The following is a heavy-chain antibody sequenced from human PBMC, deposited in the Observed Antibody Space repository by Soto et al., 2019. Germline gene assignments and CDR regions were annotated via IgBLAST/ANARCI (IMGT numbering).Heavy chain of an antibody. J-gene: IGHJ4*02. D-gene: IGHD3-10*01. CDR1: GFSLSTTGVG. Sequence: QITLKESGPTQLKPTQTLTLTCTFSGFSLSTTGVGVAWFRQPPGRALEWLALLYWDDDKQYSPSLKSMLTITKNTSRNRVVLTMTSMDPLDTGTFYCARRRVTMFRDSFDYWGRGPLVTVSS. V-gene: IGHV2-5*02. CDR2: LYWDDDK. CDR3: ARRRVTMFRDSFDY.